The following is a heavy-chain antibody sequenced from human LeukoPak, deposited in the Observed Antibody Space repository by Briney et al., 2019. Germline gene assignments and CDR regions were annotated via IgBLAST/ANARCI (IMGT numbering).Heavy chain of an antibody. CDR3: AKDQSHHDSSGSLYDP. V-gene: IGHV3-30*02. D-gene: IGHD3-22*01. J-gene: IGHJ5*02. CDR1: GLAGRSVG. CDR2: IRNDASDK. Sequence: GGFTRRSWATTGLAGRSVGMGGGRKAQRKGLEWVAFIRNDASDKYYADSVKGRFTISRDNSENTLYLQMNSLRVEDTAVYYCAKDQSHHDSSGSLYDPWGQGSLVTVSS.